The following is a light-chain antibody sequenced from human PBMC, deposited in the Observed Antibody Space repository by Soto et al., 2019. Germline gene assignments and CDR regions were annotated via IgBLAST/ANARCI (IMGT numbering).Light chain of an antibody. CDR1: QSVSSSY. Sequence: IGLNQSPGALSLSKGERATITCRASQSVSSSYLAWYQQKPGQAPRPLIYAASRRATGIPDRFSGSGSGTDFNLTISRLEPEDFAVYYCQQYATSPRPFAQVAKV. CDR3: QQYATSPRP. J-gene: IGKJ1*01. CDR2: AAS. V-gene: IGKV3-20*01.